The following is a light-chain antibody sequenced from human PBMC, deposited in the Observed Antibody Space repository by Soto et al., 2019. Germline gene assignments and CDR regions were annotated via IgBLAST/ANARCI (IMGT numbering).Light chain of an antibody. J-gene: IGKJ5*01. CDR1: QTIDSW. CDR3: QQYNSYPIT. V-gene: IGKV1-5*03. Sequence: ESLMTQSPSTLSESVGDIVTITCRASQTIDSWVAWFQQKPGKAPKLLIYKTSSLESGVPSRFIGSRSGTEYTLTISGLQPDDFASYYCQQYNSYPITFGQGTLLEI. CDR2: KTS.